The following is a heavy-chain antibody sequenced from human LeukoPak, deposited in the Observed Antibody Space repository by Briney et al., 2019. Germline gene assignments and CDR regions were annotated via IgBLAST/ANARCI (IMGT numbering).Heavy chain of an antibody. CDR1: GGSISSYY. J-gene: IGHJ5*02. Sequence: SETLSLTCTVSGGSISSYYWSWIRQPAGKGLEWIGRIYTSGSTNYNPSLKSRVTMSVDTSKNQFSLKLSSVTAADTAVYYCARSACSSTSCYTRFDPWGQEPWSPSPQ. V-gene: IGHV4-4*07. CDR2: IYTSGST. CDR3: ARSACSSTSCYTRFDP. D-gene: IGHD2-2*02.